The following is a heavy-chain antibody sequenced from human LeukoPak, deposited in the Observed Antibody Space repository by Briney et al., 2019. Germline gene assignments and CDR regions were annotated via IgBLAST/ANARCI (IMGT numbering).Heavy chain of an antibody. Sequence: GRSLRLSCAASGFTFSSYAMHWVRQAPGKGLEWVAGISYDGSNKYYADSVKGRFTISRDNSKNTLYLQMNSLRAEDTAVYYCARGEVVPAENDAFDIWGQGTMVTVSS. D-gene: IGHD2-2*01. V-gene: IGHV3-30-3*01. CDR1: GFTFSSYA. CDR3: ARGEVVPAENDAFDI. CDR2: ISYDGSNK. J-gene: IGHJ3*02.